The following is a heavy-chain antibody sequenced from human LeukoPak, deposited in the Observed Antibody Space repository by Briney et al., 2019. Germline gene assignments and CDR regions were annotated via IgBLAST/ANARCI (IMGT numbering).Heavy chain of an antibody. J-gene: IGHJ4*02. CDR2: IWYDGSNK. CDR3: ARVGSSSSLGFDY. CDR1: GFTFSSYW. D-gene: IGHD6-6*01. V-gene: IGHV3-33*08. Sequence: GGSLRLSCAASGFTFSSYWMNWARQAPGKGLEWVAVIWYDGSNKYCADSAKGRFTISRDNSKNTLYLEMSSLRAEDTAVYYCARVGSSSSLGFDYWGQGTLVTVSS.